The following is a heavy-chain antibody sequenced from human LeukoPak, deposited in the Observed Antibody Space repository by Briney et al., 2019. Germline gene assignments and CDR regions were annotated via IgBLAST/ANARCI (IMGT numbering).Heavy chain of an antibody. D-gene: IGHD4/OR15-4a*01. V-gene: IGHV3-9*02. J-gene: IGHJ4*02. CDR1: GFTSVDYA. Sequence: GRSLRLSCAASGFTSVDYAMHWVRQAPGKGLEWVSGISWNSGDIDYADSVKGRFTISRDNSKNTLYLQMNSLRAEDTAVYYCARRAGAYSHPYDYWGQGTLVTVSS. CDR2: ISWNSGDI. CDR3: ARRAGAYSHPYDY.